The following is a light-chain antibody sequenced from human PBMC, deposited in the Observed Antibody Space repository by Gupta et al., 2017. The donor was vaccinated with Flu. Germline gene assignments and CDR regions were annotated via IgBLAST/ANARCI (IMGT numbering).Light chain of an antibody. V-gene: IGKV4-1*01. CDR2: WAS. J-gene: IGKJ1*01. CDR3: HQYYSTPWT. CDR1: QSVLYRTNNHNY. Sequence: DIVMTQYPDSLAVALGERATINCKSSQSVLYRTNNHNYLAWYQQKAGQPPKLLIYWASTRESGVPDRFSGSGSGTDFTLTINSLQAEDVAVYYCHQYYSTPWTFGQGTKVEIK.